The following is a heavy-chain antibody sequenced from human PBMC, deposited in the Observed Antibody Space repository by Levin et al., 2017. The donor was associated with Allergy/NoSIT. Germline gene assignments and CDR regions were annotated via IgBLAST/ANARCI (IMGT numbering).Heavy chain of an antibody. CDR2: IYYSGST. V-gene: IGHV4-39*01. CDR3: ARVVVAATPPPDAFDI. D-gene: IGHD2-15*01. CDR1: GGSISSSSYY. J-gene: IGHJ3*02. Sequence: SETLSLTCTVSGGSISSSSYYWGWIRQPPGTGLEWIGSIYYSGSTFYNPSLKSRVTISVDTSKKQFSLKLSSVTAADAAVYYCARVVVAATPPPDAFDIWGQGTMVTVSS.